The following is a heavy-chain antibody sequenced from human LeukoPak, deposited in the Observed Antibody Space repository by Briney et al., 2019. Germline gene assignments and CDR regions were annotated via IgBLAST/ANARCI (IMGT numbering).Heavy chain of an antibody. CDR3: ATRLVVVIANNWFDP. CDR1: GFTFSSYA. D-gene: IGHD2-21*01. J-gene: IGHJ5*02. CDR2: ISGSGGST. Sequence: ESGGSLRLSRAASGFTFSSYAMSWVRQAPGKGLEWVSAISGSGGSTYYADSVKGRFTISRDNSKNTLYLQMNSLRAEDTAVYYCATRLVVVIANNWFDPWGQGTLVTVSS. V-gene: IGHV3-23*01.